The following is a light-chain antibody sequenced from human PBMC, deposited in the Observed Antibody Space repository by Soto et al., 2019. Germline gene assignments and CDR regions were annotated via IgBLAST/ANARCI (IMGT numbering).Light chain of an antibody. CDR3: LQEYSYPPM. CDR1: QGIRND. J-gene: IGKJ4*02. V-gene: IGKV1-6*01. Sequence: QVTQFPSSLSASVGDRVTITCRPSQGIRNDLGWYQQKPGKAPKLLIYGASNLQTGVPSRFSGSGSGTDFTLTISSLQPEDVGTSYCLQEYSYPPMFGGGTKVEIK. CDR2: GAS.